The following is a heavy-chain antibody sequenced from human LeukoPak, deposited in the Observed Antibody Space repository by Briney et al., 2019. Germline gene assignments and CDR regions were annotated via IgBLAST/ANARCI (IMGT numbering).Heavy chain of an antibody. CDR1: GGSISSGGYY. D-gene: IGHD3-22*01. CDR3: ARTYADYYYDSLPGWFDP. CDR2: IYYSGST. V-gene: IGHV4-31*03. J-gene: IGHJ5*02. Sequence: PSQTLSLTCTVSGGSISSGGYYWSWIRQHPGKGLEWIGYIYYSGSTYYNPSLKSRVTISVDTSKNQFSLKLSSVTAADTAVYYCARTYADYYYDSLPGWFDPWGQGTLVTVSS.